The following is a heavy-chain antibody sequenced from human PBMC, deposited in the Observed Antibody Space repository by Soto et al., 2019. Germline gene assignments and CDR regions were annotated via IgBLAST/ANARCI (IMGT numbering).Heavy chain of an antibody. CDR1: GFTFSSYW. CDR3: SRLSGYSVKRPTYGMDV. V-gene: IGHV3-7*03. J-gene: IGHJ6*02. Sequence: EVQLVESGGGLVQPGGSLRLSCAASGFTFSSYWMSWVRQAPGKVLEWVANIKQDGSEKYYVDSVKGRFTISRDNAKNSLYLQMNSLRAEDTAVYYCSRLSGYSVKRPTYGMDVWGQGNTVTVSS. CDR2: IKQDGSEK. D-gene: IGHD5-12*01.